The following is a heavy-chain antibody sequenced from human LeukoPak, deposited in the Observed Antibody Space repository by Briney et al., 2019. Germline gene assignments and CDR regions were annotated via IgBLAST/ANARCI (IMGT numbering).Heavy chain of an antibody. V-gene: IGHV3-21*06. CDR2: IFGDGPGL. Sequence: GGSPRLSCEASGFSFSASSMSWVRQAPGKGLEWVSSIFGDGPGLYYADSVKGRFTISRDNGKNSVYLEMNSLRDDDTAVYYCTREGGSTDAGFWGQGTLVTVSS. CDR3: TREGGSTDAGF. J-gene: IGHJ4*02. CDR1: GFSFSASS. D-gene: IGHD5/OR15-5a*01.